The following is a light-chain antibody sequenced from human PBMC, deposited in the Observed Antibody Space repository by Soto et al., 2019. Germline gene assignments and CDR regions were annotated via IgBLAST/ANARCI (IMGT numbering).Light chain of an antibody. Sequence: EIVLTQSPATLSLSPGERATLSCRASQSVSSYLAWYQQKPGQAPRLLIYDASNRATGIPARFSGSGSGTDFTLTISSLEPEDFAAYYCHQYDNAPQTYGQGTKVDIK. V-gene: IGKV3-11*01. CDR1: QSVSSY. CDR3: HQYDNAPQT. J-gene: IGKJ2*01. CDR2: DAS.